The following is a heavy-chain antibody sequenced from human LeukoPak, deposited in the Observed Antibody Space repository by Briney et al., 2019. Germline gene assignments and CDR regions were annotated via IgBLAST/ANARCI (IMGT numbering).Heavy chain of an antibody. D-gene: IGHD3-22*01. CDR3: ASWGYDSRRAFDY. CDR1: GGSISSSRYY. V-gene: IGHV4-39*07. Sequence: SETLPLTCTVSGGSISSSRYYWGWIRQPPGKGLEWIGSIYYSGSTNYNPSLKSRVTISVDTSKNQFSLKLSSVTAADTAVYYCASWGYDSRRAFDYWGQGNLVPVSS. CDR2: IYYSGST. J-gene: IGHJ4*02.